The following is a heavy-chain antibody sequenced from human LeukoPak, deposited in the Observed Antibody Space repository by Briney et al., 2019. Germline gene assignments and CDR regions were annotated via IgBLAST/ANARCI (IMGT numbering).Heavy chain of an antibody. Sequence: GGSLRLSCAASGFTFSSYGMSWVRQAPGKGLEWVSVISGSGGTTYYADSVKGRFTISRDNSKNTLYLQMNSLRAEDTAVYYCARANRGVFDYWGQGTLVTVSS. D-gene: IGHD2/OR15-2a*01. V-gene: IGHV3-23*01. CDR2: ISGSGGTT. CDR3: ARANRGVFDY. J-gene: IGHJ4*02. CDR1: GFTFSSYG.